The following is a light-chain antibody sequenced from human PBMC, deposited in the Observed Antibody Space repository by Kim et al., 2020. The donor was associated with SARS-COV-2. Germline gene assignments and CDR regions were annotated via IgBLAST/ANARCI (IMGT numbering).Light chain of an antibody. J-gene: IGLJ3*02. CDR3: LLSYPARV. V-gene: IGLV7-46*01. CDR1: TGAVTSGHY. CDR2: DTS. Sequence: QAVVTQEPSLTVSPGGTVTLTCGSSTGAVTSGHYPYWFQQKPGQAPRTLIYDTSNKHSWTPARFSGSLLGGKAALTLSGAQPEDEAEYYCLLSYPARVFGGGTQLTVL.